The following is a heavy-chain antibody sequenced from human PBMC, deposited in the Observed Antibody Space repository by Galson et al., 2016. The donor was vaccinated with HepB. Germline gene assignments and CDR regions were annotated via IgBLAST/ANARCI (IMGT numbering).Heavy chain of an antibody. V-gene: IGHV3-23*01. Sequence: SVRLACTASGFSVSTSGVSWVRQAPGRGLMWVPGITRNGDATHYADFVKGRFTSSSDNCKNTLYLYMNNLSAADRAVYYCGKHGGFDYWGQGAQVTVSS. J-gene: IGHJ4*02. CDR2: ITRNGDAT. CDR3: GKHGGFDY. D-gene: IGHD3-16*01. CDR1: GFSVSTSG.